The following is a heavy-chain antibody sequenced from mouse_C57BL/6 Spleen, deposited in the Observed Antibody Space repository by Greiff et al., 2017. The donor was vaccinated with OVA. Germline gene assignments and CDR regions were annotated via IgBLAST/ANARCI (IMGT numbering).Heavy chain of an antibody. CDR2: LSSGSSTI. V-gene: IGHV5-17*01. D-gene: IGHD4-1*01. J-gene: IGHJ2*01. Sequence: EVKLVESGGGLVKPGGSLKLSCAASGFTFSDYGMHWVRQAPEKGLEWVAYLSSGSSTIYYADTVKGRFTISRDNAKNTLFLQMTSLRSEDTAMYYCARPGTGYYFDYWGQGTTLTVSS. CDR3: ARPGTGYYFDY. CDR1: GFTFSDYG.